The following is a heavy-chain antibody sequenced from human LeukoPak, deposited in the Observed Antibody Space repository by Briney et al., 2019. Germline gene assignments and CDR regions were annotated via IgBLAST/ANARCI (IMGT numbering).Heavy chain of an antibody. CDR3: ARVVSSSLFDY. J-gene: IGHJ4*02. Sequence: EAPVKVSCKASGYTFTSYAMNWVRQAPGQGLEWMGWINTNTGNPTYAQGFTGRFVLSLDTSVSTAYLQISSLKAEDTAVYYCARVVSSSLFDYWGQETLVTVSS. CDR1: GYTFTSYA. V-gene: IGHV7-4-1*02. CDR2: INTNTGNP. D-gene: IGHD6-13*01.